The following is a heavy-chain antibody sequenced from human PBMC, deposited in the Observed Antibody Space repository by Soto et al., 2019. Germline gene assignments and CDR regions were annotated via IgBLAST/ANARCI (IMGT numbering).Heavy chain of an antibody. Sequence: QVALVESGGGVVQPGRSLRLSCAASGFTFSRYGMHWVRQAPGKGLEWVAVISYDGIGKYYADSVKGRFTISKDSAKNTRYLQMNSLRPEDTAVYYCVCEIFGVVGSAFDYWGQGTQVTVSS. CDR2: ISYDGIGK. V-gene: IGHV3-30-3*01. CDR1: GFTFSRYG. CDR3: VCEIFGVVGSAFDY. J-gene: IGHJ4*02. D-gene: IGHD3-3*01.